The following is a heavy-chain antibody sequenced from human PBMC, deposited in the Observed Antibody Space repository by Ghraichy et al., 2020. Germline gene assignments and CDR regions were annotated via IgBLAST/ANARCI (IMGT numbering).Heavy chain of an antibody. J-gene: IGHJ4*02. CDR1: GGSKNNNY. D-gene: IGHD5-12*01. CDR2: IYYSGTGIT. CDR3: ARHVASRRDFDY. V-gene: IGHV4-59*08. Sequence: SETLSLTCTISGGSKNNNYWSWIRQSPGKGLEWIGYIYYSGTGITSYNPSLKSRVTISRDMSKKQFSLKLTSVTAADTAVYYCARHVASRRDFDYWGQGNRVTVSS.